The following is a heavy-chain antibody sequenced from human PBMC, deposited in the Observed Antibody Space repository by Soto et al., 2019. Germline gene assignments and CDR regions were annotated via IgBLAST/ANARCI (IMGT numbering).Heavy chain of an antibody. V-gene: IGHV3-33*01. D-gene: IGHD5-12*01. J-gene: IGHJ4*02. CDR2: IWYDGSNK. Sequence: GGSLRLSCAASGFTFSSYGMHWVRQAPGKGLEWVAVIWYDGSNKYYADSVKGRFTISRDNSKNTLYLQMNSLRAEDTAVYYCARDKGYSGYEGLFDYWGQGTLVTVSS. CDR3: ARDKGYSGYEGLFDY. CDR1: GFTFSSYG.